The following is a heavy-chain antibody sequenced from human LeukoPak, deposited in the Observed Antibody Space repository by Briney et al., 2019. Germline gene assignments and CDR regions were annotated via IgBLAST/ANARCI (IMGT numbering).Heavy chain of an antibody. D-gene: IGHD6-13*01. J-gene: IGHJ4*02. V-gene: IGHV3-30*18. CDR3: AKDLAGPDY. CDR1: GFTFSSYG. CDR2: ISYDGSNK. Sequence: GGSLRLSCAASGFTFSSYGMHWVRQAPGKGLEWVAVISYDGSNKYYADSVKGRFTISRDNSKNTLYLQMNSLRAEDTAVYYCAKDLAGPDYWGQGTLVTVSS.